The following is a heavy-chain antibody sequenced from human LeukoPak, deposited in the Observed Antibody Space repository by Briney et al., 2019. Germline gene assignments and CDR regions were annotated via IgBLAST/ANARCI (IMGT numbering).Heavy chain of an antibody. J-gene: IGHJ4*02. V-gene: IGHV3-23*01. CDR2: ISGSGGST. D-gene: IGHD1-26*01. CDR1: GFTFSSYA. Sequence: GGSLRLSCAASGFTFSSYAMSWVRQAPGKGLEWVSAISGSGGSTYYADSVKGRFTISRDNSKNTLYLQMNSLRGEDTAVYYCAKVRDGSYGFDYWGQGSLVTVSS. CDR3: AKVRDGSYGFDY.